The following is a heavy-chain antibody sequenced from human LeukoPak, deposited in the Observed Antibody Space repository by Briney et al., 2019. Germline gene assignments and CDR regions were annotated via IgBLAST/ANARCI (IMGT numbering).Heavy chain of an antibody. Sequence: GGSLRLSCAASGFTFSRYWMSWVRQAPGKGLEWVANIKQDGSQKSYVDSVKGRFTISRDNAKNSLYLQMNSLRAEDTAVYYCASRGGTRLYYYYMDVWGKGTTVTVSS. J-gene: IGHJ6*03. CDR2: IKQDGSQK. CDR3: ASRGGTRLYYYYMDV. V-gene: IGHV3-7*01. D-gene: IGHD2-15*01. CDR1: GFTFSRYW.